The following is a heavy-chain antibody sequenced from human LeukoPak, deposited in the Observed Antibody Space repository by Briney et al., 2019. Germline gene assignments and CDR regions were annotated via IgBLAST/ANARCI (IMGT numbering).Heavy chain of an antibody. Sequence: ASVKVSCKVSGYTLTELSMHWVRQAPGKGLEWMGGFDPEDGETIYAQKFQGRVTMTTDTSTSTAYMELRSLRSDDTAVYYCARVSSSSSWTGYYYYYMDVWGKGTTVTVSS. CDR3: ARVSSSSSWTGYYYYYMDV. D-gene: IGHD6-13*01. CDR2: FDPEDGET. V-gene: IGHV1-24*01. CDR1: GYTLTELS. J-gene: IGHJ6*03.